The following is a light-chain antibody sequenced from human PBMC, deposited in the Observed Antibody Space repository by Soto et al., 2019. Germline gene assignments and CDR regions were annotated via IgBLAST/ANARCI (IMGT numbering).Light chain of an antibody. CDR1: SDDVGGYNY. V-gene: IGLV2-14*01. J-gene: IGLJ3*02. CDR3: SSYTTSSTWV. Sequence: QSALTQPASVSGSPGQSITISCTGTSDDVGGYNYVSWYQQHPGKVPKLIIYEVTNRPSGVSNRFSGSKSGNTASLTISGLQAEDEADYYCSSYTTSSTWVFGGGTKVTVL. CDR2: EVT.